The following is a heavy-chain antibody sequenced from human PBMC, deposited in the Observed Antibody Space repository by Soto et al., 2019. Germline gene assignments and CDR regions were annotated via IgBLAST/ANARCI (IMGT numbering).Heavy chain of an antibody. CDR2: IIPIPGTA. J-gene: IGHJ6*02. CDR3: ARSQGSSTSLEIYYYYYYGMDV. CDR1: GGTFGSYA. Sequence: QVQLVQSGAEVKKPGSSVKVSCKASGGTFGSYAISWVRQAPGQGLEWKGGIIPIPGTANYAQKFQGRVTIDADESKSTADMELSSLRSEDTAVYYCARSQGSSTSLEIYYYYYYGMDVWGQGTTVTVSS. D-gene: IGHD2-2*01. V-gene: IGHV1-69*01.